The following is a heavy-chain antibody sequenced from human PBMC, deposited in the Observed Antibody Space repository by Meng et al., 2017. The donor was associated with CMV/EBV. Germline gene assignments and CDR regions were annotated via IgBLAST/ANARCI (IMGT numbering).Heavy chain of an antibody. CDR2: INHSGST. CDR1: GYSISSGYY. V-gene: IGHV4-38-2*02. Sequence: GSLRLSCTVSGYSISSGYYWGWIRQPPGKGLEWIGEINHSGSTNYNPSLKSRVTISVDTSKNQFSLKLSSVTAADTAVYYCARGHIVVVPAATGYYYYGMDVWGQGTTVTVSS. CDR3: ARGHIVVVPAATGYYYYGMDV. D-gene: IGHD2-2*01. J-gene: IGHJ6*02.